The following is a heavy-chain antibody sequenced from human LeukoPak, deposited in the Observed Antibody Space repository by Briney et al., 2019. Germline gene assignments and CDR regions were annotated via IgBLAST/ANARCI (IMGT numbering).Heavy chain of an antibody. CDR2: ISYDGRQK. J-gene: IGHJ4*02. CDR1: GFTFGEYA. Sequence: GGSLRLSCAASGFTFGEYAMHWVRQAPGKGLEWVAVISYDGRQKFYGDSVKGRFTISRDNSKNTLFLQMDSLRAEDTAVYYCAKDLHLGYTSSWSFDYWGQGTLVTVSS. V-gene: IGHV3-30-3*01. CDR3: AKDLHLGYTSSWSFDY. D-gene: IGHD6-13*01.